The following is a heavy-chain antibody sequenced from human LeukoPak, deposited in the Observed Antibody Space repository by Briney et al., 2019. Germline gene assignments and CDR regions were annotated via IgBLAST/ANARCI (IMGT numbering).Heavy chain of an antibody. CDR1: GGSISSYY. V-gene: IGHV4-4*07. CDR2: IYTSGST. CDR3: VRTRLSDHIVPAAERADDACDM. Sequence: SETLSLTCTVSGGSISSYYWSWIRQPAGKGLEWIGRIYTSGSTNYNASLKSRVSMSVDTSENQFSLKLSSVAAADTAVYFCVRTRLSDHIVPAAERADDACDMWGQGTMVTVSS. D-gene: IGHD2-2*01. J-gene: IGHJ3*02.